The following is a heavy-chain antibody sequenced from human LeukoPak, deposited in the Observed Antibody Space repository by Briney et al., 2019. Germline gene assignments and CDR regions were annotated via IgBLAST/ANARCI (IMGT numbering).Heavy chain of an antibody. V-gene: IGHV3-74*01. J-gene: IGHJ4*02. CDR3: ASPEVGTHLSV. CDR1: GFTFSNYW. CDR2: ISPDGSST. D-gene: IGHD3-10*01. Sequence: GGSLRLSCAASGFTFSNYWMHWVRQAPGKGLLWVSRISPDGSSTTYADSVKGRFTISRDNAKNTLYLQMNSLRAEETAVYYCASPEVGTHLSVWGEGSLVTVSS.